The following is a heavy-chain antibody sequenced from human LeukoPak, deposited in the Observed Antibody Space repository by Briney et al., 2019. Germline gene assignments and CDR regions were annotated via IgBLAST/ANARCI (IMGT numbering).Heavy chain of an antibody. D-gene: IGHD6-13*01. Sequence: PGGSLRLSCAASGFTFTTYSMNWVRQAPGKGLEWVSYLSSSSSTMYYAGSVKGRFAVSRDNSKNTLYLQMSSLTVEDTAVYYCANRPAVGRFDYWGQGTLVTVSS. J-gene: IGHJ4*02. V-gene: IGHV3-48*01. CDR2: LSSSSSTM. CDR3: ANRPAVGRFDY. CDR1: GFTFTTYS.